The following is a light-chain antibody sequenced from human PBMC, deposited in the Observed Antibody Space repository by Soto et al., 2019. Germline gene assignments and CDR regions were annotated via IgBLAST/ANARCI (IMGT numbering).Light chain of an antibody. J-gene: IGLJ1*01. Sequence: QSVLTQRPSASGTPGQRVTISCSGSASNIGSNYVYWYQQFPGMAPKLLIYRNNQRPSGVPDRFSGSKSGTSASLAISGLRSEDEGDYFCAAWDDLLSELSGTGTKVTVL. CDR1: ASNIGSNY. CDR3: AAWDDLLSEL. CDR2: RNN. V-gene: IGLV1-47*01.